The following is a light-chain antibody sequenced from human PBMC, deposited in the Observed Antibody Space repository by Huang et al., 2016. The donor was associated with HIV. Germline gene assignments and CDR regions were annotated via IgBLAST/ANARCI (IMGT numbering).Light chain of an antibody. CDR3: QQYGSSPT. V-gene: IGKV3-20*01. CDR2: GTS. Sequence: EIVLTQSTGTLSLSPGEGATLSCRASQSISSNYLAWYQQKPGQSPRLLLYGTSRRATGIPDRFSGSGYGTDFTLTISRLEPEDSAVYSCQQYGSSPTFGQGTKLEIK. J-gene: IGKJ2*01. CDR1: QSISSNY.